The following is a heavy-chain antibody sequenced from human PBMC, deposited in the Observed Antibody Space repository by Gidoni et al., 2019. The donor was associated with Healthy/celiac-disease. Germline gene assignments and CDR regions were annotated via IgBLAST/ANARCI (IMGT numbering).Heavy chain of an antibody. CDR2: IWYDGSNK. CDR3: ARDFVSYYDY. CDR1: RFTFSSYG. D-gene: IGHD2-8*01. V-gene: IGHV3-33*01. J-gene: IGHJ4*02. Sequence: QVQLVESGGGVGQPGRSLRLACAAPRFTFSSYGMHWVRQAPGKGLEWVAVIWYDGSNKYYADSVKGRFTISRDNSKNTLYLQMNSLRAEDTAVYYCARDFVSYYDYWGQGTLVTVSS.